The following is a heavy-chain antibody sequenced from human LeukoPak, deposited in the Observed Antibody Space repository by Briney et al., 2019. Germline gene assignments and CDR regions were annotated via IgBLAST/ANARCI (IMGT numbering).Heavy chain of an antibody. D-gene: IGHD3-3*01. Sequence: TETLSLTCSFSGYSISSGYYWGWIRQPPGQGLEWIGNIYHSGSTYYNPSLKSRVTISVDTSKNQFSLKLSSVTAADTAVYYCAGDFWSGYYFRDWGQGTLVTVSS. CDR1: GYSISSGYY. CDR3: AGDFWSGYYFRD. V-gene: IGHV4-38-2*02. CDR2: IYHSGST. J-gene: IGHJ4*02.